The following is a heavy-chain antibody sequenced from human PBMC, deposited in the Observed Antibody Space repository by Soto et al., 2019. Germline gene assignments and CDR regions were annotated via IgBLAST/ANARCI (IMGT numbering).Heavy chain of an antibody. D-gene: IGHD5-12*01. V-gene: IGHV3-48*01. CDR3: ARDRPVDVVPTIPTYYYYMDV. Sequence: GGSLRLSCAASGFTFSSYGMHWVRQAPGKGLEWVAYIASNSSDIYYADSVRGRFTISRDNAKKSLFLQMNSLRAEDTAVYYCARDRPVDVVPTIPTYYYYMDVWGKGTTVTVSS. J-gene: IGHJ6*03. CDR2: IASNSSDI. CDR1: GFTFSSYG.